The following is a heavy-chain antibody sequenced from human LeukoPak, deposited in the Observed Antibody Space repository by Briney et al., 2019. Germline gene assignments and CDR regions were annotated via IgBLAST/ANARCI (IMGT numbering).Heavy chain of an antibody. CDR1: GYTFTSYG. D-gene: IGHD3-22*01. Sequence: GASVKVSCKASGYTFTSYGISWVRQAPGQGLEWMGRIIPIFGTANYAQKFQGRVTITTDESTSTAYMELSSLRSEDTAVYYCASAYYYDSSGSSGGYWGQGTLVTVSS. CDR2: IIPIFGTA. CDR3: ASAYYYDSSGSSGGY. J-gene: IGHJ4*02. V-gene: IGHV1-69*05.